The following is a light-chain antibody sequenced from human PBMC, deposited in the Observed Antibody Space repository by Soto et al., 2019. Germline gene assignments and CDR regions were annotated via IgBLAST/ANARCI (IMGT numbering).Light chain of an antibody. CDR2: DAS. CDR3: QQYDNLGIT. V-gene: IGKV1-33*01. CDR1: QDISNY. J-gene: IGKJ5*01. Sequence: DIQMTQSPSSLSASVGDRVTITCQASQDISNYLNWYQQKPGKVPKLLIYDASNLETGVPSRFSGSGSGTDFTFTISSLQPEDIATYYCQQYDNLGITFGQGTRLEIK.